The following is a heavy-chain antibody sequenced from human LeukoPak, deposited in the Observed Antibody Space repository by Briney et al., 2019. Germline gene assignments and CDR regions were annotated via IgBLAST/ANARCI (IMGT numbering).Heavy chain of an antibody. D-gene: IGHD2-15*01. V-gene: IGHV1-46*01. CDR3: ARGAQDIVVVVAAFDAFDI. Sequence: ASVKVSCKASGYTFTSYYMHWVRQAPGQGLEWMGIINPSGGSTSYAQKFQGRVTMTRDTSTSTAYMELRSLRSDDTAVYYCARGAQDIVVVVAAFDAFDIWGQGTMVTVSS. J-gene: IGHJ3*02. CDR1: GYTFTSYY. CDR2: INPSGGST.